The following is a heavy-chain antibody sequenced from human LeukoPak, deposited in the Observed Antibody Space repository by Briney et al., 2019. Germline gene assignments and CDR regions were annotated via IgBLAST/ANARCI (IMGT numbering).Heavy chain of an antibody. J-gene: IGHJ6*03. CDR2: IYHSGST. D-gene: IGHD6-19*01. Sequence: SETLSLTCTVSGGSISSGGYYWSWIRQPPGKGLEWIGYIYHSGSTYYNPSPKSRVTISVDRSKNQFSLKLSSVTAADTAVFYCARHVSAYSSGLPYYMDVWGKGTTVTVSS. V-gene: IGHV4-30-2*01. CDR1: GGSISSGGYY. CDR3: ARHVSAYSSGLPYYMDV.